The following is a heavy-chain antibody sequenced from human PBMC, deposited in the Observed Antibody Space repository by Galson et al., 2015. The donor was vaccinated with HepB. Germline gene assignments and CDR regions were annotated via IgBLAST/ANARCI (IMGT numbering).Heavy chain of an antibody. V-gene: IGHV3-49*04. J-gene: IGHJ4*02. CDR3: TRVEDFDY. CDR1: GFTFGDYA. Sequence: SLRLSCTASGFTFGDYATNWVRQAPGKGLEWVGFIRSRVYGGTTEYAASVKGRFTISRDDSKSIAYLQMNSLKTEDTAVYYCTRVEDFDYWGQGTLVTVSS. CDR2: IRSRVYGGTT.